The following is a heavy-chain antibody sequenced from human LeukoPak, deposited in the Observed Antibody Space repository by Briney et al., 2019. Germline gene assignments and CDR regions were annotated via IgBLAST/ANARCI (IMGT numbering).Heavy chain of an antibody. Sequence: GGSLRLSCAASGFIFSSYDISWVRQAPGKGLEWVSAITGSGISTYYADSVKGRFTISRDNSKNTLYLQMNSLTAEDTAVYYCAKGGSERLWGQGTLVTVSS. V-gene: IGHV3-23*01. CDR2: ITGSGIST. D-gene: IGHD3-16*01. J-gene: IGHJ4*02. CDR1: GFIFSSYD. CDR3: AKGGSERL.